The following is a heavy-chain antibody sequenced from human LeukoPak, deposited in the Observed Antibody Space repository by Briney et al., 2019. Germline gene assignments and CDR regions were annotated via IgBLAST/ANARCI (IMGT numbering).Heavy chain of an antibody. CDR2: ISGSGGST. D-gene: IGHD3-9*01. V-gene: IGHV3-23*01. CDR1: GFTFSSYA. CDR3: AKDRSYDILTAYYYYGMDV. Sequence: PGGSLRLSCAASGFTFSSYAMSWVRQAPGKGLEWVSVISGSGGSTSYADSVKGRFTISRDNSKNTLYLQMNSLRAEDTAVYYCAKDRSYDILTAYYYYGMDVWGQGTTVTVSS. J-gene: IGHJ6*02.